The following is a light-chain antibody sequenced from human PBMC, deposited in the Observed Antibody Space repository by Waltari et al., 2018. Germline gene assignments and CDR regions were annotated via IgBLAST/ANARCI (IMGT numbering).Light chain of an antibody. Sequence: EMVMTQSPATLSVSPGETATLSCRASQNIASNLAWYQQKPGKSPRLLIYGASTRASGAPARFSGTGSGTEFTLAISSIQSEDLAVYYCQHYNSWPPEYTFGQGTKLEIK. CDR3: QHYNSWPPEYT. J-gene: IGKJ2*01. V-gene: IGKV3-15*01. CDR1: QNIASN. CDR2: GAS.